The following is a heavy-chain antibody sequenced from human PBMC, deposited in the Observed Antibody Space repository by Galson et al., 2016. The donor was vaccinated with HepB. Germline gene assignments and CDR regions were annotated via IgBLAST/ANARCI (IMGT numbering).Heavy chain of an antibody. V-gene: IGHV3-74*01. Sequence: SLRLSCAASGFTFSSYWMHWVRQAPGKGLVWVSRINRDGSSTTYADSVKGRFTIPRDNAKNTLHLQMNSLRAEDTAVYYCVRALGGGDDYWGQGTLVTVSS. CDR3: VRALGGGDDY. CDR1: GFTFSSYW. CDR2: INRDGSST. D-gene: IGHD2-21*01. J-gene: IGHJ4*02.